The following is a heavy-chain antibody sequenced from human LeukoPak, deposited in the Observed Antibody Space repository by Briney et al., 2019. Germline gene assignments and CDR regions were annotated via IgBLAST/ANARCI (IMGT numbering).Heavy chain of an antibody. V-gene: IGHV3-23*01. Sequence: CVPDASSLSSYCMRCVRHPERGGMEWVSFISGGRTYYADAVKGRSTISGDNSKNTVDLQLNSLRVEDTAIYYCARGIVVANGIRGFQYWGQGILVTVSS. D-gene: IGHD6-19*01. CDR1: ASSLSSYC. CDR2: ISGGRT. J-gene: IGHJ4*02. CDR3: ARGIVVANGIRGFQY.